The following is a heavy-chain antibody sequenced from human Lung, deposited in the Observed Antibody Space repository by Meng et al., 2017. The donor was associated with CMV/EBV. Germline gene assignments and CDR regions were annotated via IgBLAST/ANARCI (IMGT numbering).Heavy chain of an antibody. Sequence: SETLSLXCPVSAGSVSRSSYYWGWIRQPPVKGLEWIWRIYYSGSTYYNPSLKSRVTISVDTSKKQFSLKLSSVTAAYTAVYYGARDLKSYCSSTRCYINWFEPWGQGNXVNGSS. CDR1: AGSVSRSSYY. J-gene: IGHJ5*02. D-gene: IGHD2-2*01. V-gene: IGHV4-39*07. CDR3: ARDLKSYCSSTRCYINWFEP. CDR2: IYYSGST.